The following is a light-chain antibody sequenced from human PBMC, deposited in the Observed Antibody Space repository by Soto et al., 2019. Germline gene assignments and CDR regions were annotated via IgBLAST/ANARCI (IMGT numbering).Light chain of an antibody. J-gene: IGKJ2*01. Sequence: DLVTTQSPLSLPVTPGEPASISCRSSQSLLHSNGYNYLGWYLQKPGQSPQLLIYLGSNRASGVPDRFSGSGSGTDFTLKISRVEAEDVGVYYCMQLVQMPYTFGQGTKLEIK. V-gene: IGKV2-28*01. CDR3: MQLVQMPYT. CDR2: LGS. CDR1: QSLLHSNGYNY.